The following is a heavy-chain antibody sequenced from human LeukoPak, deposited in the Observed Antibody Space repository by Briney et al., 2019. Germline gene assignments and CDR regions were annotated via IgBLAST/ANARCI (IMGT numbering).Heavy chain of an antibody. CDR2: ISSSGDNT. CDR3: AKGPPTGYGSSWFDY. J-gene: IGHJ4*02. Sequence: GGSLRLSCAVSGFTFSSYAISWVRQAPGKGLEWVSAISSSGDNTYYADSVKGRFTISRDNSKNTLYLQMNSLRAEDTAVYYCAKGPPTGYGSSWFDYWGQGTLVTVSS. V-gene: IGHV3-23*01. D-gene: IGHD6-13*01. CDR1: GFTFSSYA.